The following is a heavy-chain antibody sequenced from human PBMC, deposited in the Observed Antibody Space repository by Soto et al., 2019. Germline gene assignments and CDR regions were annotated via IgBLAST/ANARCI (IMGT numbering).Heavy chain of an antibody. CDR3: AKDRVRFGELDWFVP. V-gene: IGHV3-30*18. CDR2: ISYDGSNK. Sequence: QVQLMESGGGVVQPGRSLRLSCAASGFTFSSYGMHWVRQAPGKGLEWVAVISYDGSNKYYADSVKGRFTISRDNSKNTLYLQMNSLRAEDTAVYYCAKDRVRFGELDWFVPWGQGTLVTVSS. CDR1: GFTFSSYG. D-gene: IGHD3-10*01. J-gene: IGHJ5*02.